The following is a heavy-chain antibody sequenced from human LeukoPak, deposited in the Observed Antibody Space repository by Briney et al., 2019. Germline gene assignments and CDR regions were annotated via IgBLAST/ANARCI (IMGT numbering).Heavy chain of an antibody. V-gene: IGHV3-30*03. J-gene: IGHJ4*02. Sequence: GGSLRLSCAASGFPFSSFVMNWVRQAPGEGLEWVAVISYYGNNKYYADSVKGRFTISRDNSKNTLYLQMNSLRAEDTAVYYCARDPTVVTPLSPTWGQGTPVTVSS. CDR2: ISYYGNNK. D-gene: IGHD4-23*01. CDR3: ARDPTVVTPLSPT. CDR1: GFPFSSFV.